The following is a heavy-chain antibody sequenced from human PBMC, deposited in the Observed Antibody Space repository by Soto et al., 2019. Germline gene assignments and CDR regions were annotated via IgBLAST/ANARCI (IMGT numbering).Heavy chain of an antibody. D-gene: IGHD6-13*01. CDR3: ARLKIGSWYSGAFDI. CDR1: GYTFTSYY. J-gene: IGHJ3*02. Sequence: ASVKVSFKASGYTFTSYYMHWVRQAPGQGLEWMGIINPSGGSTSYAQKFQGRVTMTRDTSTSTVYMELSSLRSEDTAVYYCARLKIGSWYSGAFDIWGQGTMVTVSS. V-gene: IGHV1-46*01. CDR2: INPSGGST.